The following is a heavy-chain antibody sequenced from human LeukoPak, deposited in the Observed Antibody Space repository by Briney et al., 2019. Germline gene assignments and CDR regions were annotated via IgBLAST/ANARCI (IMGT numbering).Heavy chain of an antibody. CDR1: GGSISSYY. Sequence: PSETLSLTCTVSGGSISSYYGSWIRQPPGKGLEWIGYIYYSGSTNYNPSLKSRVTISVDTSKNQFSLKLSSVTAADTAVYYCARRIAARPPYYYYYYMDVWGKGTTVTVSS. D-gene: IGHD6-6*01. J-gene: IGHJ6*03. CDR2: IYYSGST. V-gene: IGHV4-59*01. CDR3: ARRIAARPPYYYYYYMDV.